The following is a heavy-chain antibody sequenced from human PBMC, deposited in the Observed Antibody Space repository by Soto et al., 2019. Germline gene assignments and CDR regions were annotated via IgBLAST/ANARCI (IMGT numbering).Heavy chain of an antibody. CDR1: GGSMSGYY. V-gene: IGHV4-34*01. J-gene: IGHJ5*02. CDR2: INHSGST. Sequence: SETLSLTCTVSGGSMSGYYWSWIRQPPGKGLEWIGEINHSGSTNYNPSLKSRVTISVDTSKNQFSLKLSSVTAADTAVYYCARGIAAAGTGGWFDPWGQGTLVTVSS. D-gene: IGHD6-13*01. CDR3: ARGIAAAGTGGWFDP.